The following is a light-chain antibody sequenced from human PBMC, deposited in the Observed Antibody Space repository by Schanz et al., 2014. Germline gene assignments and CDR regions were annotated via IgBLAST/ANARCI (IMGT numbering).Light chain of an antibody. Sequence: EIVLTQSPGTLSLSPGERATLSCRASQSVSSSYLAWYQQKPGQAPRLLIYGASNRATGIPDRFSGSGSGTDFTLTISSLQAEDVAVYYCQQYYSLPLPFGGGTKVEVK. CDR3: QQYYSLPLP. CDR2: GAS. CDR1: QSVSSSY. J-gene: IGKJ4*01. V-gene: IGKV3-20*01.